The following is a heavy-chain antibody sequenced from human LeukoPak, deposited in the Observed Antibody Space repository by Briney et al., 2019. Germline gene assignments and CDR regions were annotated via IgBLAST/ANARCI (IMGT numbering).Heavy chain of an antibody. CDR3: ARMTYNDDSYDSSGYYRGYDY. J-gene: IGHJ4*02. CDR2: INPNSGGT. D-gene: IGHD3-22*01. CDR1: GYTFTGYY. V-gene: IGHV1-2*02. Sequence: VASVKVSCKASGYTFTGYYMHWVRQAPGQGLEWMGWINPNSGGTNSGQGHHDQGHVHQHSLHGAEQADDTAVYYCARMTYNDDSYDSSGYYRGYDYWGQGTLVTVSS.